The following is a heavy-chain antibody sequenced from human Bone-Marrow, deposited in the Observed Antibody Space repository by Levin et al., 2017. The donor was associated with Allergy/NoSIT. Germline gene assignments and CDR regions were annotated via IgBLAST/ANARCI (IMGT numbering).Heavy chain of an antibody. D-gene: IGHD3-3*01. CDR1: GFKFSSYW. J-gene: IGHJ4*02. CDR3: ARDSGYDFWRGYFTNYYFDC. Sequence: GGSLRLSCAASGFKFSSYWMSWVRQAPGRGLEWVANVRQDGRETYYVESVQGRYSISRDNAKNSLVLQMNGLRVEDTAIYYCARDSGYDFWRGYFTNYYFDCWGQGTLVTVSS. V-gene: IGHV3-7*01. CDR2: VRQDGRET.